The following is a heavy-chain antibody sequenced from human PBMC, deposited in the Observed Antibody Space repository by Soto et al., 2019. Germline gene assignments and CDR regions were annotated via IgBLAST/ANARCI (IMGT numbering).Heavy chain of an antibody. V-gene: IGHV1-46*03. D-gene: IGHD2-2*01. Sequence: ASVKVSCKASGYTFTSNYMHWVRQAPGQELEWMGIINPSGGSTSYAQKFQGRVTMTGDTSTSTVYMELSSLRSEGTAVYYCARGLRYCTSTSCPHYFDYWGQGTLVTSPQ. CDR3: ARGLRYCTSTSCPHYFDY. CDR1: GYTFTSNY. CDR2: INPSGGST. J-gene: IGHJ4*02.